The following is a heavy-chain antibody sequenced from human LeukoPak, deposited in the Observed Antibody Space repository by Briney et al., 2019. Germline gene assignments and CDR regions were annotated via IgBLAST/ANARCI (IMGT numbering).Heavy chain of an antibody. CDR1: GFTFSNYW. Sequence: GGSLRLSCAASGFTFSNYWVTWVRQAPGKGLEWVANTKEDASEKYYVDSVRGRFTTSRDNAKNSLYLQMSSLRAEDTAVYYCARLHSGRYYGDAFDVWGQGTVVTVSS. CDR2: TKEDASEK. J-gene: IGHJ3*01. D-gene: IGHD1-26*01. V-gene: IGHV3-7*03. CDR3: ARLHSGRYYGDAFDV.